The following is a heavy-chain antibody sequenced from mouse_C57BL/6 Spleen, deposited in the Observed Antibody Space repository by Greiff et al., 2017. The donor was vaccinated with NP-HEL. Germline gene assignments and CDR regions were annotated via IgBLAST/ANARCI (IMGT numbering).Heavy chain of an antibody. CDR1: GFTFSDYY. CDR2: INYDGSST. D-gene: IGHD1-1*01. CDR3: AREGIRFHWYFDV. Sequence: EVKVVESEGGLVQPGSSMKLSCTASGFTFSDYYMAWVRQVPEKGLEWVANINYDGSSTYYLDSLKSRFIISRDNAKNILYLQMSSLKSEDTATYYCAREGIRFHWYFDVWGTGTTVTVSS. V-gene: IGHV5-16*01. J-gene: IGHJ1*03.